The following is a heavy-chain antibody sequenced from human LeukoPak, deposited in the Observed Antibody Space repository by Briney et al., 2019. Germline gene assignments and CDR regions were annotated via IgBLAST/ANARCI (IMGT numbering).Heavy chain of an antibody. CDR2: ISPSSGGT. D-gene: IGHD3-10*02. Sequence: ASVKVSCKASGYTFTDYYMHWVRQAPGQGLEWMGWISPSSGGTNYAQKFQGRDTMTRDTSTGTAYMELSRLRSDDTAMYYCARDVLTTFGYFSAADDFWGQGTLVTVSS. CDR3: ARDVLTTFGYFSAADDF. J-gene: IGHJ4*02. V-gene: IGHV1-2*02. CDR1: GYTFTDYY.